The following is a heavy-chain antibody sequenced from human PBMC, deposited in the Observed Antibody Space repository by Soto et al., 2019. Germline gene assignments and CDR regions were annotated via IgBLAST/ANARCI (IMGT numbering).Heavy chain of an antibody. D-gene: IGHD3-22*01. CDR3: ATDHHYYDSSGYYYVWAFDI. V-gene: IGHV1-24*01. CDR2: FDPEDGET. CDR1: GYTLTELS. Sequence: GASVKVSCKVSGYTLTELSMHWVRQAPGKGLEWMGGFDPEDGETIYAQKFQGRVTMTEDTSTDTAYMELSSLRSEDTAVYYCATDHHYYDSSGYYYVWAFDIWGQGTMVTVSS. J-gene: IGHJ3*02.